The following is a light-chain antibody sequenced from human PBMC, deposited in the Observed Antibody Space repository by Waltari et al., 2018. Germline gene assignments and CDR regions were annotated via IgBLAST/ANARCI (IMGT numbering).Light chain of an antibody. V-gene: IGKV1D-13*01. CDR2: DAS. CDR3: QQFNNYVIT. J-gene: IGKJ5*01. Sequence: AIQLTQSPSSLSASVGDRVTITCRASHGISSALAWYQQKPGKAPKLLIYDASRLESGVPSRFSGSGSGTDFTLTISSLQPEDFATYYCQQFNNYVITFGQGTRLEIK. CDR1: HGISSA.